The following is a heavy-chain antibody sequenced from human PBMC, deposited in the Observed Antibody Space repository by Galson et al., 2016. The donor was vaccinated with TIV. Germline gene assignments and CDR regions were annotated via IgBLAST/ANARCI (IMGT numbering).Heavy chain of an antibody. CDR3: ARWADSGSYYDYFQQ. V-gene: IGHV4-31*03. CDR2: IYNSWTT. CDR1: GGSISSSAYY. D-gene: IGHD1-26*01. Sequence: TLSLTCNVSGGSISSSAYYWSWIRQHPGKGPEWIGNIYNSWTTNYNPSLKSRVAISVDTSKNQLYLQLRSVTAADTAVYYCARWADSGSYYDYFQQWGQGTLVTVSS. J-gene: IGHJ1*01.